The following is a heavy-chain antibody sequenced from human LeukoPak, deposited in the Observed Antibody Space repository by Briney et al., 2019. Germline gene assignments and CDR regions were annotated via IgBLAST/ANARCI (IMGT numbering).Heavy chain of an antibody. V-gene: IGHV3-23*01. CDR2: ISGSGCST. Sequence: PGGSLRLSCAASGFTFSSYAMSWVRQAPGKGLEWVSAISGSGCSTYYADSVKGRFTISRDNSKNTLYLQMNSLGAEDTAVYYCAVQLWEYFDYWGQGTLVTVSS. J-gene: IGHJ4*02. CDR3: AVQLWEYFDY. D-gene: IGHD5-18*01. CDR1: GFTFSSYA.